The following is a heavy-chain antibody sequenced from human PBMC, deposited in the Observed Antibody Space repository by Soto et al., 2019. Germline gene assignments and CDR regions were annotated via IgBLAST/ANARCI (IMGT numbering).Heavy chain of an antibody. D-gene: IGHD6-6*01. CDR2: ISAYNGNT. J-gene: IGHJ5*02. Sequence: QVQLVQSGAEVKKPGDSVKVSCKASGYTFTSYGISWVRQAPGQGLEWMGWISAYNGNTNYAQKLQGRVSMTTDTSTSTAHMELRSLRSDDTAVYYCAIAARNPGTSSDPWGRGTLATVSS. CDR3: AIAARNPGTSSDP. V-gene: IGHV1-18*01. CDR1: GYTFTSYG.